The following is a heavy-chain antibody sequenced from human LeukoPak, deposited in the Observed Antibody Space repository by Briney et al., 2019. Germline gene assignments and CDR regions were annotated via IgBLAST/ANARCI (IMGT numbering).Heavy chain of an antibody. CDR1: GFTFNSYA. Sequence: SGGSLRLSRVTSGFTFNSYALYWVRQAPGRGLEYVSAISSNAASTYYAESVKGRFAISRDTSMSTLYLQMGSLRPEDTAVYYCARTERNAFDYWGEGTMVTVS. V-gene: IGHV3-64*02. J-gene: IGHJ4*02. D-gene: IGHD1-14*01. CDR3: ARTERNAFDY. CDR2: ISSNAAST.